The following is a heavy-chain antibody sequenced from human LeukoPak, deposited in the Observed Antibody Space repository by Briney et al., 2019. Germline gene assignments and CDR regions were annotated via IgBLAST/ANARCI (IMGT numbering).Heavy chain of an antibody. Sequence: PGGSLRLSCAASGFTFSSYAMSWVRQAPGNGLEGVSAISGSGGSTYYAASVTGRFTIYRDNSKNTLYLQMNSLRAEDTAVYYCASGVVVPAWNWFDPWGQGTLVTVSS. J-gene: IGHJ5*02. CDR3: ASGVVVPAWNWFDP. D-gene: IGHD2-21*02. V-gene: IGHV3-23*01. CDR1: GFTFSSYA. CDR2: ISGSGGST.